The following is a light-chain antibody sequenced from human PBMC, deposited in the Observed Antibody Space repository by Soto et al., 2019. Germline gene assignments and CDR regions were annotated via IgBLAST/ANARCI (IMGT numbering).Light chain of an antibody. J-gene: IGLJ1*01. Sequence: QSGLTQPPAGSGTPGQRITISCSGSNSNVGSNTVHWYQHLPGTAPKLLIYGNNQRPSGVPDRFSGSTSGTSASLAISGLRSEDESDYYCAKWDDSLDGYVFGTATKVTVL. CDR3: AKWDDSLDGYV. V-gene: IGLV1-44*01. CDR1: NSNVGSNT. CDR2: GNN.